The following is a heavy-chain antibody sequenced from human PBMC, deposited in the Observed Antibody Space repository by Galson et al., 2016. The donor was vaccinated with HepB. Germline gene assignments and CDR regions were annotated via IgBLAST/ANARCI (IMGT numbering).Heavy chain of an antibody. D-gene: IGHD2/OR15-2a*01. V-gene: IGHV1-3*01. Sequence: SVKVSCKASGYTFTTYAMHWVRQAPGQRLEWMGWINADNGNTKYSQKFKGRVTITSDTSTNTAYMELSSLTSEDTAVYYCARLLHLRSPFDYWGQGTLVTVSS. CDR3: ARLLHLRSPFDY. CDR1: GYTFTTYA. CDR2: INADNGNT. J-gene: IGHJ4*02.